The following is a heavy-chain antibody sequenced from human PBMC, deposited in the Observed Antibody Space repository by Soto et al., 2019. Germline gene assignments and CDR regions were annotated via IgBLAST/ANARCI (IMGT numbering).Heavy chain of an antibody. CDR3: ARGIAPYYYDSSGWYFDS. J-gene: IGHJ4*02. Sequence: SETLSLTGTVSGGSISGTSGSWIRQPGGKGLEWSGRIYTSGSSNYSPSLKRRVTMSLDTSKNQVSLKLNSVTAADTAVYYCARGIAPYYYDSSGWYFDSWGQGALVTVAS. CDR1: GGSISGTS. V-gene: IGHV4-4*07. D-gene: IGHD3-22*01. CDR2: IYTSGSS.